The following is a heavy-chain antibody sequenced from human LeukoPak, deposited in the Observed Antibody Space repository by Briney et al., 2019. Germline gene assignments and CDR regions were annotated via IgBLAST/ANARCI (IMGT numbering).Heavy chain of an antibody. J-gene: IGHJ4*02. Sequence: PSGTLSLTCAVSGGSISSSNWWSWVRQPPGKGLEWIGEIYHSGSTNYNPSLKSRVTISVDKSKNQLSLKLSSVTAADTAVYYCATLSGYDSPGFDYWGQGTLVTVSS. CDR2: IYHSGST. V-gene: IGHV4-4*02. CDR3: ATLSGYDSPGFDY. D-gene: IGHD5-12*01. CDR1: GGSISSSNW.